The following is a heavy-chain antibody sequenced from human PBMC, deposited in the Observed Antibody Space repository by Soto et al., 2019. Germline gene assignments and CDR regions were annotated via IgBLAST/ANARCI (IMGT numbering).Heavy chain of an antibody. CDR1: GFTFSDYS. Sequence: GGSLRLSCAASGFTFSDYSMNWVRQAPGKGLEWVSSISSRSSYIYYADSVKGRFTISRDNSKNTLYLQMNSLRAEDTAVYYCAKDHGGGDSSSWYRWGQGTLVTVSS. CDR2: ISSRSSYI. D-gene: IGHD6-13*01. V-gene: IGHV3-21*04. J-gene: IGHJ4*02. CDR3: AKDHGGGDSSSWYR.